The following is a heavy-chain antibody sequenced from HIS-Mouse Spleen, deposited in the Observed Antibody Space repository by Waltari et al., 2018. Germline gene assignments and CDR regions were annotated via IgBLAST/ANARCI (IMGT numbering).Heavy chain of an antibody. CDR1: GGSISSSSYY. CDR2: IYYSGGT. V-gene: IGHV4-39*07. J-gene: IGHJ2*01. Sequence: QLQLQESGPGLVKPSETLSLTCTVSGGSISSSSYYWGWIRQPPGKGLEGFGSIYYSGGTSYNPALKSRVTISVATSKNQFSLKLSSVTAADTAVYYCAREIPYSSSWYDWYFDLWGRGTLVTVSS. D-gene: IGHD6-13*01. CDR3: AREIPYSSSWYDWYFDL.